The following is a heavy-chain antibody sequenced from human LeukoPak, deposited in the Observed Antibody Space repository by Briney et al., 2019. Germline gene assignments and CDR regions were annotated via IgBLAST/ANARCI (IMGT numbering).Heavy chain of an antibody. CDR1: EFTFSTYS. Sequence: GGSLRLSCAASEFTFSTYSMNWVRQAPGRGLEWISYISSSSGTIYYADSVKGRFTISRDNAKNSLYLQTNSLRAEDTAVYYCARLPVAGKLDYWGQGTLVTVSS. CDR3: ARLPVAGKLDY. CDR2: ISSSSGTI. D-gene: IGHD6-19*01. V-gene: IGHV3-48*01. J-gene: IGHJ4*02.